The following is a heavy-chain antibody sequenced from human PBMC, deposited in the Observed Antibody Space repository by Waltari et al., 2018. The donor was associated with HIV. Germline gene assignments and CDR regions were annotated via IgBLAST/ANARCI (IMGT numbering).Heavy chain of an antibody. D-gene: IGHD3-10*01. J-gene: IGHJ4*02. CDR3: ATQRDSGSYYLDH. Sequence: QVQVVQSGAEVKKPGASVKVSCKTSGYTFTKYDINWVRQATGKGLEWLGWMNPNSGNTGYAQNVQGRITMTRKTSIDTAYMELRGLTSDDTAVYYCATQRDSGSYYLDHWGQGTLVTVSP. CDR2: MNPNSGNT. CDR1: GYTFTKYD. V-gene: IGHV1-8*01.